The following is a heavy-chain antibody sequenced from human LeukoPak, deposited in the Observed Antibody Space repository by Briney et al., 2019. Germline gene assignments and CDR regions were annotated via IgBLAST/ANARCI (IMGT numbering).Heavy chain of an antibody. J-gene: IGHJ4*02. Sequence: PSETLSLTCTVSGGSISSSSYYWGWIRQPPGKGLEWIGSIFYSGTTYYNPSLKSRVTMSVDTSKNQFSLKLSSVTAADTAVYYCARDMYYYDSSGYYRFDYWGPGTLVTVSS. CDR1: GGSISSSSYY. CDR2: IFYSGTT. D-gene: IGHD3-22*01. CDR3: ARDMYYYDSSGYYRFDY. V-gene: IGHV4-39*07.